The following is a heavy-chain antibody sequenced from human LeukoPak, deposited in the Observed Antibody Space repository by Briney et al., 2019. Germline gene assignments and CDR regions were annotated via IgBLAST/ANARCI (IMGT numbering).Heavy chain of an antibody. CDR3: AREIAAAAPVFDY. J-gene: IGHJ4*02. V-gene: IGHV1-69*13. CDR1: GGTFSSYA. D-gene: IGHD6-13*01. Sequence: SVKVSCKASGGTFSSYAISWVRQAPGQGLEWMGGIIPIFGTANYAQKSQGRVTITADESTSTAYMELSSLRSEDTAVYYCAREIAAAAPVFDYWGQGTLVTVSS. CDR2: IIPIFGTA.